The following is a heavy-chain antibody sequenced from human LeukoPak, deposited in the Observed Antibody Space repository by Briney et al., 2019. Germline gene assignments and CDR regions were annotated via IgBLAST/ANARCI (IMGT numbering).Heavy chain of an antibody. Sequence: GRSLRLSCAASGFTFSSYGMHWVRQAPGKGLEWVAVIWYDGSNKYYADSVKGRFTISRDNVKNSLYLQMNSLRAEDTAVYFCARRGTDYCTPSSCHPNWFAPWGQGTQVTVSS. CDR3: ARRGTDYCTPSSCHPNWFAP. D-gene: IGHD4-11*01. V-gene: IGHV3-33*01. J-gene: IGHJ5*02. CDR1: GFTFSSYG. CDR2: IWYDGSNK.